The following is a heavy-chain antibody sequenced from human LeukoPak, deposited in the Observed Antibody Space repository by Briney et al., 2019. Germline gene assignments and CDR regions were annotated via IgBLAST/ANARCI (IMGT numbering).Heavy chain of an antibody. D-gene: IGHD6-19*01. CDR1: GYTFTKYY. V-gene: IGHV1-46*01. CDR2: INPGGDNT. CDR3: ARVGKNGWDSDH. J-gene: IGHJ4*02. Sequence: ASVKVSCKASGYTFTKYYIHWVRQAPGQGLEWMGLINPGGDNTNYAQNFQGRVTMTRDTSTSTVYMELSSLRAEDTAVYYCARVGKNGWDSDHWGQGTLVTVSS.